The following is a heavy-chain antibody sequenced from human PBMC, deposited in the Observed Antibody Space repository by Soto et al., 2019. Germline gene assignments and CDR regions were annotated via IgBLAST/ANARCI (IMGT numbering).Heavy chain of an antibody. CDR3: ARDRRWYSGSYGYYFDY. CDR1: GYTFTSYC. V-gene: IGHV1-18*04. J-gene: IGHJ4*02. Sequence: ASVKVSCKASGYTFTSYCISWVRQAPGQGLEWMGWISAYNGNTNYAQKLQGRVTMTTDTSTSTAYMELRSLRSDDTAVYYCARDRRWYSGSYGYYFDYWGQGTLVTVSS. CDR2: ISAYNGNT. D-gene: IGHD1-26*01.